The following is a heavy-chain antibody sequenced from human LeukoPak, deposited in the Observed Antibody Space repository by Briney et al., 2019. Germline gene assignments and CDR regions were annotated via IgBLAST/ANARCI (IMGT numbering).Heavy chain of an antibody. V-gene: IGHV3-30-3*01. Sequence: GGSLRLSCAASGFTFSSYAMHWVRQAPGKGLEWVAVISYDGSNKYYADSVKGRFTISRDNSKNTLYLQMNSLRAEDTAVYYCARGGIAARPTGIWRTDYYYYMDVWGKGATVTVSS. CDR2: ISYDGSNK. CDR1: GFTFSSYA. D-gene: IGHD6-6*01. CDR3: ARGGIAARPTGIWRTDYYYYMDV. J-gene: IGHJ6*03.